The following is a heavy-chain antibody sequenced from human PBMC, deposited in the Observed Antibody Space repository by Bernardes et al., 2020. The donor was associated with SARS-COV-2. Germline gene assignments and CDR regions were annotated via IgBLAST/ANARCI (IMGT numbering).Heavy chain of an antibody. CDR3: ARGISSITIFGVVSRWFDP. CDR2: IYYSGST. Sequence: SETLSLTCTVSGGSVSSGSYYWSWRRQPPGKGLEWIGYIYYSGSTNYNPSLKSRVTISVDTSKNQFSLKLSSVTAADTAVYYCARGISSITIFGVVSRWFDPWGQGTLVTVSS. V-gene: IGHV4-61*01. D-gene: IGHD3-3*01. J-gene: IGHJ5*02. CDR1: GGSVSSGSYY.